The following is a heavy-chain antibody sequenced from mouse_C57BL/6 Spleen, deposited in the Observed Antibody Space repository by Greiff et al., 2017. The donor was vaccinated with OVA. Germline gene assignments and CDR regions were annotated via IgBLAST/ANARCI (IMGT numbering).Heavy chain of an antibody. J-gene: IGHJ1*03. CDR3: AREDVRYFDV. CDR2: ISDGGSYT. V-gene: IGHV5-4*01. Sequence: EVQLQQSGGGLVKPGGSLKLSCAASGFTFSSYAMSWVRQTPEKRLEWVATISDGGSYTYYPDNVKGRFTISRDNAKNNLYLQMSHLKSEDTAMYYCAREDVRYFDVWGTGTTVTVSS. CDR1: GFTFSSYA.